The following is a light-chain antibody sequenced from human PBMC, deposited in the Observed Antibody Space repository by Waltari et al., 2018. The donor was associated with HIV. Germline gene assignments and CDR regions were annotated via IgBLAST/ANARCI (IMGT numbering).Light chain of an antibody. CDR3: CSYADDYTWV. V-gene: IGLV2-11*01. J-gene: IGLJ3*02. Sequence: QSALTQPRSVSGSPGQSVTISCTGTSSDVGDYNYGSWYQQHPAKAPKLMIFDVNKPPSGVPDRFSGSKSGNTASLTISGLQAEDEADYYCCSYADDYTWVFGGGTKLTVL. CDR2: DVN. CDR1: SSDVGDYNY.